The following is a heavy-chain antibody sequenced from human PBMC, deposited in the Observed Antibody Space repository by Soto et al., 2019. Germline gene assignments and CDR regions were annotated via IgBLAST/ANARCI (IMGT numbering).Heavy chain of an antibody. CDR3: AKDRGDYLHHYFDC. J-gene: IGHJ4*02. V-gene: IGHV3-23*01. D-gene: IGHD4-17*01. CDR1: GFTFSSYA. CDR2: IRGSGGST. Sequence: LRLSCAASGFTFSSYAMNWVRQAPGKGLEWVSGIRGSGGSTYYADSVKGRFTISRDNSKNTLYLQMNSLRAEDTAVYYCAKDRGDYLHHYFDCWGQGTLVTVSS.